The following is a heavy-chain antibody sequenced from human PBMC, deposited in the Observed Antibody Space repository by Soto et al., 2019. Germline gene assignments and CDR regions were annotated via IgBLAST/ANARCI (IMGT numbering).Heavy chain of an antibody. CDR3: ARGNPFNYAGFDV. CDR1: GYTFSDFD. D-gene: IGHD3-16*01. V-gene: IGHV1-8*01. CDR2: MNAKSGDT. J-gene: IGHJ6*02. Sequence: ASVKVSCKASGYTFSDFDINWLRQTSGQGPEWMGWMNAKSGDTFFAQRFHDKFNMTWDTSLTTAYMEVGSLTSDHAAIYYCARGNPFNYAGFDVWGQGTTVTVSS.